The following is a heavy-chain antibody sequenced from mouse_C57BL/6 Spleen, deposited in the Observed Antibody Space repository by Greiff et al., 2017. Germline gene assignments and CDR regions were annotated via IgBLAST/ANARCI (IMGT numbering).Heavy chain of an antibody. Sequence: QVQLQQPGTELVKPGASVKLSCKASGYTFTSYWMHWVKQRPGQGLEWIGNINPSNGGTNYNEKFKSKATLTVDKSSSTAYMQLSSLTSEDSAVYYCARWGANWDRYYYAMDYWGQGTSVTVSS. CDR1: GYTFTSYW. CDR2: INPSNGGT. D-gene: IGHD4-1*01. V-gene: IGHV1-53*01. J-gene: IGHJ4*01. CDR3: ARWGANWDRYYYAMDY.